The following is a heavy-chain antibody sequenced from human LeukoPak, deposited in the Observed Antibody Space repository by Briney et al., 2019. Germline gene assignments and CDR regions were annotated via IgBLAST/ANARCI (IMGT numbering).Heavy chain of an antibody. V-gene: IGHV3-9*01. D-gene: IGHD4-23*01. CDR3: AKAQTTVVTRCYFDY. J-gene: IGHJ4*02. CDR1: GFTFDDYA. Sequence: GGSLRLSCAASGFTFDDYAMHWVRQAPGKGLEWVSGISWNGDIIDYADSVKGRFTISRDNSKNTLYLQMNSLRAEDTAVYYCAKAQTTVVTRCYFDYWGQGTLVTVSS. CDR2: ISWNGDII.